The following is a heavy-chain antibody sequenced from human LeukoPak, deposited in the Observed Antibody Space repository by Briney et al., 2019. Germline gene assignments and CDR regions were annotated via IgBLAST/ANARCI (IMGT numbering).Heavy chain of an antibody. D-gene: IGHD2-15*01. Sequence: ASVKVSCKASGYTFNNHGISWVRQAPGQGLEWMGWISAYNGNTNYAQKLQGRVTMTTDTSTGTAYMELRSLRSDDTAVYYCARGYCTGGRCYFLDYWGQGTLVTVSS. J-gene: IGHJ4*02. CDR2: ISAYNGNT. CDR1: GYTFNNHG. CDR3: ARGYCTGGRCYFLDY. V-gene: IGHV1-18*04.